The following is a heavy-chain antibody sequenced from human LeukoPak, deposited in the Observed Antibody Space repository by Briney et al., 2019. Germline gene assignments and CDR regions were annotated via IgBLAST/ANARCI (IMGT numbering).Heavy chain of an antibody. CDR1: GFTFSDFY. D-gene: IGHD6-13*01. J-gene: IGHJ4*02. CDR2: ISSSGSMI. V-gene: IGHV3-11*01. CDR3: ARVPNPSSTYSSSWTPFDY. Sequence: RGSLRLSCAASGFTFSDFYMSWIRQAPGKGVEWISCISSSGSMIKYADSVKGRFTISRDNAKNSLYLQMDSLRVEDTAVYYCARVPNPSSTYSSSWTPFDYWGQGTLVTVSS.